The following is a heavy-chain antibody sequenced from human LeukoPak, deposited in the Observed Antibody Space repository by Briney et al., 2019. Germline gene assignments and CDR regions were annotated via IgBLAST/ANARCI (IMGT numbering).Heavy chain of an antibody. CDR2: IKPSSGGT. Sequence: ASVKVPCKASGYTFTGYYIHWVRQAPGQGLEWMGWIKPSSGGTNYAQNFQGRVTMTRDTSINTAYMELSRLRSDDTAVYYCARDPMVRGPMDVWGKGTTVTVSS. J-gene: IGHJ6*03. D-gene: IGHD3-10*01. CDR1: GYTFTGYY. V-gene: IGHV1-2*02. CDR3: ARDPMVRGPMDV.